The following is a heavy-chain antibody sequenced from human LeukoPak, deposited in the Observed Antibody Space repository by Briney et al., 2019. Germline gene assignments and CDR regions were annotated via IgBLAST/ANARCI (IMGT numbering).Heavy chain of an antibody. CDR3: ARARGNHYYDSSGYLDY. D-gene: IGHD3-22*01. CDR1: GGTFSSYA. J-gene: IGHJ4*02. V-gene: IGHV1-69*05. Sequence: ASVKVSCTASGGTFSSYAISWVRQAPGQGLEWMGRIIPIFGTANYAQKFQGRVTITTDESTSPAYMELSSLSSEETAVYYCARARGNHYYDSSGYLDYWGEGTLVTVSS. CDR2: IIPIFGTA.